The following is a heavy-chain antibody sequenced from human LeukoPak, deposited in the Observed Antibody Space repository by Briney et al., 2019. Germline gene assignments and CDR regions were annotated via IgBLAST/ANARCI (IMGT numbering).Heavy chain of an antibody. CDR1: GGTFSSYA. D-gene: IGHD1-1*01. J-gene: IGHJ3*02. CDR3: ARDRGTTGTADAFDI. Sequence: SVKVSCKASGGTFSSYAISWVRQAPGQGLEWMGGIIPIFGTANYAQKFQGRVTITADESTSTAYMELSSLRSEDTAVYYCARDRGTTGTADAFDIWGQGTMVTVSS. V-gene: IGHV1-69*13. CDR2: IIPIFGTA.